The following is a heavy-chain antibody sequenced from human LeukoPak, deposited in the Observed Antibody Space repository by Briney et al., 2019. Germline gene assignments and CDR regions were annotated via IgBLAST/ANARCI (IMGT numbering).Heavy chain of an antibody. CDR3: ARGRAWRGFDY. CDR2: MNPNSGNT. CDR1: GYTFTSHF. D-gene: IGHD3-10*01. J-gene: IGHJ4*02. V-gene: IGHV1-8*03. Sequence: ASVKVSCKASGYTFTSHFMHWVRQATGQGLEWMGWMNPNSGNTGYAQKFQGRVTITRNTSISTAYMELSSLRSEDTAVYYCARGRAWRGFDYWGQGTLVTVSS.